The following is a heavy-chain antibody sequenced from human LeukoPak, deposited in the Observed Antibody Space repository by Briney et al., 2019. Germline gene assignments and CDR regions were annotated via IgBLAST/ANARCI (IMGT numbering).Heavy chain of an antibody. Sequence: GASVKVSCKASGYTFTGYYMHWVRQAPGQGLEWMVRINPNSGGTNYAQKFQGRVTMTRDTSISTAYMELSRLRSDDTAVYYCAKVYDILTGYYSPKYYFDYWGQGTLVTVSS. D-gene: IGHD3-9*01. CDR2: INPNSGGT. CDR3: AKVYDILTGYYSPKYYFDY. J-gene: IGHJ4*02. V-gene: IGHV1-2*06. CDR1: GYTFTGYY.